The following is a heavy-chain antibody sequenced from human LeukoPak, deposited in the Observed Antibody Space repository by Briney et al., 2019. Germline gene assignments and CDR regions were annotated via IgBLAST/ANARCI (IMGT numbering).Heavy chain of an antibody. V-gene: IGHV3-48*04. Sequence: GGSLRLSCAASGFTFSTYNMNWVRQAPGKGLEWVSYISSNSSTIYYADSVRGRFTISRDNAKNSLYLQMNSLRAEDTAVYYCARGGWEFDYWGQGTLVTVSS. J-gene: IGHJ4*02. CDR1: GFTFSTYN. CDR3: ARGGWEFDY. D-gene: IGHD1-26*01. CDR2: ISSNSSTI.